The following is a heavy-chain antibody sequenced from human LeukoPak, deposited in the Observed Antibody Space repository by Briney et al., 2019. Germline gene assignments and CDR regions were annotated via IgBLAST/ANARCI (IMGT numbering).Heavy chain of an antibody. CDR2: ISGSGGST. V-gene: IGHV3-23*01. CDR3: ARDEYYYDSSGIVDY. D-gene: IGHD3-22*01. Sequence: PGGSLRLSCAASGFTFSSYAMSWVRQAPGKGLEWVSAISGSGGSTYYADSVKGRFTISRDNSKNTLYLQMNSLRAEDTAVYYCARDEYYYDSSGIVDYWGQGTLVTVSS. CDR1: GFTFSSYA. J-gene: IGHJ4*02.